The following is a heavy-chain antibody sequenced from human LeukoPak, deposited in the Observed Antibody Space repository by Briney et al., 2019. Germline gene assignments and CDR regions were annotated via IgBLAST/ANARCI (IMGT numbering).Heavy chain of an antibody. CDR2: ISYDGSNK. V-gene: IGHV3-30*03. CDR3: ASSGSYRFDY. J-gene: IGHJ4*02. Sequence: GGSLRLSCAASGFTFSSYGMHWVRQAPGKGLEWVAVISYDGSNKYYADSVKGRFTISRDNSKNTLYLQMNSLRAEDTAVYYCASSGSYRFDYWGQGTLVTVSS. CDR1: GFTFSSYG. D-gene: IGHD1-26*01.